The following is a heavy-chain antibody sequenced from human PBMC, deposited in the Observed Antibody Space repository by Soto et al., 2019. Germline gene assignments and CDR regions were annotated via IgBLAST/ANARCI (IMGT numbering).Heavy chain of an antibody. CDR1: GFTFW. J-gene: IGHJ3*01. CDR2: INGDGSTT. CDR3: TRALTYGGSYLHAFDV. Sequence: PGGSLSLSCAASGFTFWMHWFRQTPGKGLVWVSRINGDGSTTDYADSVKGRFTISRDNAKNTVYLQMNSLRDEDTAVYYCTRALTYGGSYLHAFDVWGQGTMVTVSS. V-gene: IGHV3-74*01. D-gene: IGHD1-26*01.